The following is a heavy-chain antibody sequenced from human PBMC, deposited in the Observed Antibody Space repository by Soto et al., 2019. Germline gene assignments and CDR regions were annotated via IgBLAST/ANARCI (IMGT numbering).Heavy chain of an antibody. D-gene: IGHD3-3*01. CDR2: MNTNSGNT. CDR3: ARVRFWSGYYTPGYYYYMAV. CDR1: WYTFTRYV. V-gene: IGHV1-8*01. J-gene: IGHJ6*03. Sequence: GASVKGSCKGSWYTFTRYVTNWFGQGTGQRVEWMGWMNTNSGNTGYAQKFQGRVTMTRNTSISTAYMELSSLRSEDTAVYYCARVRFWSGYYTPGYYYYMAVWVKGTTVTVSS.